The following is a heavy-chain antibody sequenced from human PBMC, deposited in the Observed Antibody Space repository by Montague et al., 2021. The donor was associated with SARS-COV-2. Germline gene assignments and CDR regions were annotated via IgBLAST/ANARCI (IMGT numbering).Heavy chain of an antibody. CDR1: GDSISSANYQ. D-gene: IGHD3/OR15-3a*01. J-gene: IGHJ4*02. V-gene: IGHV4-39*01. CDR2: ISHSGSA. CDR3: ARQVGDFWTGFYVGS. Sequence: SETLSLTCNVSGDSISSANYQWAWFRQPPGKGLQWVGSISHSGSAYCXXXLKSRLTISVDMSKRLFSLDVESVAVADTAFYYCARQVGDFWTGFYVGSWGQGTLVTVSS.